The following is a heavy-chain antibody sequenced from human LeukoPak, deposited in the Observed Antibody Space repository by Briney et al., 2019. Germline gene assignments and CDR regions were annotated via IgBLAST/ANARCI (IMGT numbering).Heavy chain of an antibody. J-gene: IGHJ5*02. CDR1: GGSISSYY. Sequence: TSETLSLTCTVSGGSISSYYWSWIRQPPGKGLEWIGYIYYSGSTNYKSSLKSRVTISVDTSKNQFSLKLSSVTAADTAVYYCARVAPVAGTGWFDPWGQGTLVTVSS. CDR2: IYYSGST. V-gene: IGHV4-59*12. CDR3: ARVAPVAGTGWFDP. D-gene: IGHD6-19*01.